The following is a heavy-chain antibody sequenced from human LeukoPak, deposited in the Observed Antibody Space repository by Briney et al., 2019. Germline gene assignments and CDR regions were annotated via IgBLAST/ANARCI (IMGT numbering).Heavy chain of an antibody. J-gene: IGHJ6*03. V-gene: IGHV4-4*07. CDR1: GGSISSYY. D-gene: IGHD6-19*01. CDR2: IYTSGSS. CDR3: ARVGQWLEYYYYYYMDV. Sequence: SETLSLTCTVSGGSISSYYWSWIRQPAGKGLEWIGRIYTSGSSNYNPSLKSRVTISVDTSKNQFSLKLSSVTAADTAVYYCARVGQWLEYYYYYYMDVWGKGTTVTVSS.